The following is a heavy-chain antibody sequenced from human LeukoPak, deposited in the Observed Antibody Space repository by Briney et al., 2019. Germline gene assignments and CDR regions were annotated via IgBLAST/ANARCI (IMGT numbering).Heavy chain of an antibody. V-gene: IGHV3-30*02. CDR2: IGYDGVHK. CDR3: AKDLHGGYSSDY. Sequence: GGSLRLSCAASGFTFNNFGMHWVRQAPGKGLEGVSSIGYDGVHKYYADSVKGRFTISKDNSKATLYLQMNSLRPEDTAVYYCAKDLHGGYSSDYWGQGTLVTVFS. CDR1: GFTFNNFG. D-gene: IGHD4-23*01. J-gene: IGHJ4*02.